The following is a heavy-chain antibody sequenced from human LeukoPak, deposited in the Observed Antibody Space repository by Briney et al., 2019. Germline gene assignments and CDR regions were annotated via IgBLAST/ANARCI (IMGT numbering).Heavy chain of an antibody. CDR1: GYTFTSYY. Sequence: ASVKVSCKASGYTFTSYYMHWVRQAPGQGLEWMGIINPSGGSTSYAQRFQGRVTMTRDTSTSTVYMELSSLRSEDTAVYYCASSTSGYCSSTSCLPDYWGQGTLVTVSS. CDR2: INPSGGST. V-gene: IGHV1-46*01. J-gene: IGHJ4*02. CDR3: ASSTSGYCSSTSCLPDY. D-gene: IGHD2-2*03.